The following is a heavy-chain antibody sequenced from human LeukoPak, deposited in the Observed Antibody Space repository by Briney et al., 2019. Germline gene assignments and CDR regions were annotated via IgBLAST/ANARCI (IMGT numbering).Heavy chain of an antibody. CDR1: GFTFSSYG. D-gene: IGHD5-24*01. Sequence: PGGSLRLSCAASGFTFSSYGMHWVRQAPGKGLEWVAVIWYDGSNKYYADSVKGRFTISRGNSKNTLYLQMNSLRAEDTAVYYCANDVEMALDYWGQGTLVTVSS. CDR3: ANDVEMALDY. V-gene: IGHV3-33*06. CDR2: IWYDGSNK. J-gene: IGHJ4*02.